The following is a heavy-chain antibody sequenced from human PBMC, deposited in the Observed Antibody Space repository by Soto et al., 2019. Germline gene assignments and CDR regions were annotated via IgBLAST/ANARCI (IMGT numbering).Heavy chain of an antibody. CDR3: TTDSGYIVVVGTDAFDI. D-gene: IGHD2-15*01. V-gene: IGHV3-15*01. CDR1: EFPFSSYA. CDR2: IKSKTDGGTT. J-gene: IGHJ3*02. Sequence: PGGSLRLSCAASEFPFSSYAMSWVRQAPGKGLEWVGRIKSKTDGGTTDYAAPVKGRFTISRDDSKNTLYLQMNSLKTEDTAVYYCTTDSGYIVVVGTDAFDIWGQGKMVNVSS.